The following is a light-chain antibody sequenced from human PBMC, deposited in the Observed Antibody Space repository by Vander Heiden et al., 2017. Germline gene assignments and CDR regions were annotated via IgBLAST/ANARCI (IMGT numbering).Light chain of an antibody. CDR3: QRYSSAGLT. CDR2: GAS. CDR1: QSINNF. J-gene: IGKJ1*01. V-gene: IGKV1-27*01. Sequence: DIQMTQSPSSLSASVGDRVTITCRASQSINNFLAWYQQKPGKVPSLLIYGASTLRSGVPSRFSGSGSGTDFTLTISSLQPEDVATYYCQRYSSAGLTFDQGTKVEIK.